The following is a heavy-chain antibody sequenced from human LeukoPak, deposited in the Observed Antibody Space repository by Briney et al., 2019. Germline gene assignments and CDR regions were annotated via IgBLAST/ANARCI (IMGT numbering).Heavy chain of an antibody. CDR1: GFTFSDYY. CDR2: ISERGNTI. J-gene: IGHJ4*02. V-gene: IGHV3-11*01. D-gene: IGHD1-26*01. Sequence: GGSLRLSCTASGFTFSDYYMTWIRQAPGQGLEWVSYISERGNTIYYADSVKGRFTMSRDNSKNSLYLQMNSLRAEDTAVYYRAREPTDDEVGLTHDGFDCWGQGTLVTVSS. CDR3: AREPTDDEVGLTHDGFDC.